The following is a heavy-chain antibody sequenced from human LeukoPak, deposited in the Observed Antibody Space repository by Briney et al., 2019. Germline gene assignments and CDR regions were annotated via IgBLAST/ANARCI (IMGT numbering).Heavy chain of an antibody. Sequence: GGSLRLSCAASGFTFDDYGMSWVRQAPGKGLEWVSGINWNGGSTGYADSVKGRFTISRDNSKNTLYLQMNSLRAEDTAVYYCAKGVDTAWFDPWGQGTLVTVSS. J-gene: IGHJ5*02. D-gene: IGHD5-18*01. V-gene: IGHV3-20*04. CDR1: GFTFDDYG. CDR3: AKGVDTAWFDP. CDR2: INWNGGST.